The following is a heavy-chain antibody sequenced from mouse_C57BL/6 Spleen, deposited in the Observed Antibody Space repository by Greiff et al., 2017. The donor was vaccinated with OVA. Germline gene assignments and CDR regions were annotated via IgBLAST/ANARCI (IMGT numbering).Heavy chain of an antibody. D-gene: IGHD1-1*01. CDR3: TRGTYYGSSHWYFDV. V-gene: IGHV1-5*01. CDR2: IYPGNSDT. CDR1: GYTFTSYW. Sequence: VHVKQSGTVLARPGASVKMSCKTSGYTFTSYWMHWVKQRPGQGLEWIGAIYPGNSDTSYNQKFKGKAKLTAVTSASTAYMELSSLTNEDSAVYYCTRGTYYGSSHWYFDVWGTGTTVTVSS. J-gene: IGHJ1*03.